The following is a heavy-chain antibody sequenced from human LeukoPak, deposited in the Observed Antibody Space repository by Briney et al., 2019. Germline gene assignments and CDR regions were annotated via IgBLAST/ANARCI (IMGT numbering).Heavy chain of an antibody. CDR3: ARTDNVVVPATDSYFDL. Sequence: GSSVKVSCKASGGTFSSYAISWVRQAPGQGLEWMGRISAYNGNTNNAQKFQGRVTMTTDTSTSTAYMELRSLRSDDTAVYYCARTDNVVVPATDSYFDLWGRGTLVTVSS. V-gene: IGHV1-18*01. J-gene: IGHJ2*01. CDR2: ISAYNGNT. D-gene: IGHD2-2*01. CDR1: GGTFSSYA.